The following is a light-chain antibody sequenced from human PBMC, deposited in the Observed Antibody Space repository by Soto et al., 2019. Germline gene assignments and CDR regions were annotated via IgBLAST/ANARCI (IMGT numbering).Light chain of an antibody. CDR2: GAS. J-gene: IGKJ1*01. CDR3: LQHFDYPRT. V-gene: IGKV1-6*02. Sequence: AIQMTQSTSFLSASVGDRVTITCRASQGIRNDLGWYQQKPGKAPNLLIYGASRLGSGVPLRFSGSGSGTDFTLTISSLQPEDFATYYCLQHFDYPRTFGQGTKVEIK. CDR1: QGIRND.